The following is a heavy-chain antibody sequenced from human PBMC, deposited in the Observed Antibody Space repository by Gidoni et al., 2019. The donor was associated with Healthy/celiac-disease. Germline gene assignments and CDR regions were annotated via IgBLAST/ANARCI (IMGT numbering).Heavy chain of an antibody. CDR1: GGTFSSYA. V-gene: IGHV1-69*01. CDR2: IIPIFGTA. Sequence: QVQLVQSGAEVKKPGSSVKVSCKSSGGTFSSYAISWVRQAPGQGLEWMGGIIPIFGTANYAQKFQGRVTITADESTSTAYMELSSLRSEDTAVYYCARELGYCSGGSCYFDYWGQGTLVTVSS. J-gene: IGHJ4*02. CDR3: ARELGYCSGGSCYFDY. D-gene: IGHD2-15*01.